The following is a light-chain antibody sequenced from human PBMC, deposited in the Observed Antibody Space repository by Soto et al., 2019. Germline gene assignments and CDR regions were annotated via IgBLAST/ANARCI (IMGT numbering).Light chain of an antibody. CDR2: TND. CDR1: TSNIGSNN. J-gene: IGLJ3*02. Sequence: QSALAQPPSVSGTPGQRLTISCSGGTSNIGSNNVDWYQQLPGAAPKLLIYTNDQRPSGVPERFSGSRSGTSASLAISDRRSEDEGDYFCAAWDDSLRGVMFGGGTKLTVL. CDR3: AAWDDSLRGVM. V-gene: IGLV1-47*02.